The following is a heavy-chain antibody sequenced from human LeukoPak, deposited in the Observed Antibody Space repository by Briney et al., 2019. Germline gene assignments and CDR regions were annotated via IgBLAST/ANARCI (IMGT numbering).Heavy chain of an antibody. CDR2: ISGSGGSA. D-gene: IGHD5-18*01. V-gene: IGHV3-23*01. CDR3: AKAVDTAMVRGAFDI. J-gene: IGHJ3*02. Sequence: GGSLRLSCAASGFTFSSYAMSWVRQAPGKGLEWVSAISGSGGSAYYTDSVKGRFTISRDNSKNTLYLQMNSLRAEDTAVYYCAKAVDTAMVRGAFDIWGQGAMVTVSS. CDR1: GFTFSSYA.